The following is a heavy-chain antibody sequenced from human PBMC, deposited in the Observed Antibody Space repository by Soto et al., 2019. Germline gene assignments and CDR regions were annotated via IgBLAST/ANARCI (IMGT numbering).Heavy chain of an antibody. Sequence: ASVKVSCKPSGYTFTSSGISWVRQAPGQGLEWMGWISGYNGNTNYAQKFRGRVTMTTDTSTTTAYMEVRSLRADDTAVYYCARAPGYCNSTICYIDTFDIWGQGTKVTVSS. J-gene: IGHJ3*02. CDR1: GYTFTSSG. V-gene: IGHV1-18*01. CDR3: ARAPGYCNSTICYIDTFDI. CDR2: ISGYNGNT. D-gene: IGHD2-2*02.